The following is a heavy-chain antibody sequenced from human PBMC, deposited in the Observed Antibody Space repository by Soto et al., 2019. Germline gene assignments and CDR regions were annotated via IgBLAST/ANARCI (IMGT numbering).Heavy chain of an antibody. CDR1: GYTFTSYG. J-gene: IGHJ5*02. CDR3: ARTGYNWNDVVGWFDP. CDR2: ISAYNGNT. D-gene: IGHD1-1*01. V-gene: IGHV1-18*01. Sequence: GASVKVSCKASGYTFTSYGISWVRQAPGQGLEWMGWISAYNGNTNYAQKLQGRVTMTTDTSTSTAYMELRSLRSDDTAVYYCARTGYNWNDVVGWFDPWGQGTPVTVSS.